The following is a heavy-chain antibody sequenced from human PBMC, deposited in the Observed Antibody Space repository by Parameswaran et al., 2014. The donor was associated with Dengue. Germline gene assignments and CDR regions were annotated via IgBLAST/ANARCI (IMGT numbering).Heavy chain of an antibody. V-gene: IGHV4-34*01. Sequence: PGKGLEWIGEINHSGSTNYNPSLKSRVTISVDTSKNQFSLKLSSVTAADTAVYYCARTYCSSTSCYRGWFDPWGQGTLVTVSS. CDR2: INHSGST. J-gene: IGHJ5*02. CDR3: ARTYCSSTSCYRGWFDP. D-gene: IGHD2-2*02.